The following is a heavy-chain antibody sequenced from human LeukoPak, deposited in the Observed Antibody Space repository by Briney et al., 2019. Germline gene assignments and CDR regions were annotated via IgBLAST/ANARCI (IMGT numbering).Heavy chain of an antibody. V-gene: IGHV3-23*01. J-gene: IGHJ4*02. D-gene: IGHD2-15*01. Sequence: GSLRLSCVASGFTFSRSPMDWVGQAPGKGLEWVSTSGTDGDTYYAASVKGRFTISKDSSTNTVYLQITGLRAEDAAVYYCATKTPGRHPFDFWGQGTLVTVSP. CDR3: ATKTPGRHPFDF. CDR2: TSGTDGDT. CDR1: GFTFSRSP.